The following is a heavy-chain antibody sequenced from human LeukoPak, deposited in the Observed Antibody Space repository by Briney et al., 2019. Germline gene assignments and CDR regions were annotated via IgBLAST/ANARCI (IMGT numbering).Heavy chain of an antibody. V-gene: IGHV4-59*01. D-gene: IGHD2-15*01. CDR1: GGSISSYY. J-gene: IGHJ4*02. CDR2: IYYSGST. Sequence: PSETLSLTCTVSGGSISSYYWSWIRQPPGKGLEWIGYIYYSGSTNYNPSLKSRVTISVDTSKNQFSLKLSSVTAADTAVYYCARRYCSGGSCRIDYWGQGTLVTVSS. CDR3: ARRYCSGGSCRIDY.